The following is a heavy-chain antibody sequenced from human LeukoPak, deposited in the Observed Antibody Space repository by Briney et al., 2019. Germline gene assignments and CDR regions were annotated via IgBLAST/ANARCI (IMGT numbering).Heavy chain of an antibody. CDR1: GGSISSYY. CDR3: ARNRVETETGLYGMDV. V-gene: IGHV4-59*01. CDR2: IFYSGST. D-gene: IGHD7-27*01. J-gene: IGHJ6*02. Sequence: SETLSLTCTVSGGSISSYYWSWIRQPPGKGLEWIGYIFYSGSTNYNPSLKSRVTISVDTSKNQFSLKLSSVTAADTAVYYCARNRVETETGLYGMDVWGQGTTVTVSS.